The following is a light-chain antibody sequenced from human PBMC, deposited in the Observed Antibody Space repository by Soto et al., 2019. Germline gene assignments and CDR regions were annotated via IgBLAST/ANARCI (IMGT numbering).Light chain of an antibody. J-gene: IGKJ5*01. CDR1: QSVRNN. CDR2: YAS. V-gene: IGKV3-15*01. CDR3: QQYNDWPPIT. Sequence: EIMMTQSPATLSVSPGESATLSCRASQSVRNNLAWYQHKPGQAPRLLIYYASTRATGIPARFSGSGSGTEFTLTISSLQSEDFALYYCQQYNDWPPITFGQGTRRDIK.